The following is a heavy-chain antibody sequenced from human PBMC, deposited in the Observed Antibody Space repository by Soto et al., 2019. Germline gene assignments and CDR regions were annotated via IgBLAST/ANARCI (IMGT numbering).Heavy chain of an antibody. CDR1: GGSFSGYY. V-gene: IGHV4-34*01. Sequence: QVQLQQWGAGLLKPSETLSLTCAVYGGSFSGYYWSWIRQPPGKGLEWIGEINHSGSTNYNPSLNSRDTISVDTSKNQFSLKLSSVTAADTAVYYCARARWQRPFDPWGQGTLVTVSS. D-gene: IGHD6-25*01. CDR2: INHSGST. CDR3: ARARWQRPFDP. J-gene: IGHJ5*02.